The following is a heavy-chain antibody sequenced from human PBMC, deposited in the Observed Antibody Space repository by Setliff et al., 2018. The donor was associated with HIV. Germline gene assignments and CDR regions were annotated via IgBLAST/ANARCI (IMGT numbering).Heavy chain of an antibody. J-gene: IGHJ4*02. CDR1: GVSVSINSYF. D-gene: IGHD3-10*01. Sequence: SETLSLTCSVSGVSVSINSYFWSWIRQPPGGGLEFIGYIYSSGATSYSPSLKSRVTISIDTSKNQFSLKLTSVTAADTAIYYCARSKGGGSGSFSYWGQGTLVTVSS. CDR2: IYSSGAT. V-gene: IGHV4-4*08. CDR3: ARSKGGGSGSFSY.